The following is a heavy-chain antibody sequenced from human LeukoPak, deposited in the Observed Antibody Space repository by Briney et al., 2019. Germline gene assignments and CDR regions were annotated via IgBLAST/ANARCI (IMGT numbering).Heavy chain of an antibody. D-gene: IGHD1-26*01. V-gene: IGHV4-59*01. CDR2: IYYSGST. Sequence: SETLSLTCTVSGGSISSYYWSWIRQPPGKGLEWIGYIYYSGSTNYNPSLKSRVTISVGTSKNQFSLKLISVTAADTAVYYCARMGGSYYRFDYWGQGTLVTVSS. CDR1: GGSISSYY. J-gene: IGHJ4*02. CDR3: ARMGGSYYRFDY.